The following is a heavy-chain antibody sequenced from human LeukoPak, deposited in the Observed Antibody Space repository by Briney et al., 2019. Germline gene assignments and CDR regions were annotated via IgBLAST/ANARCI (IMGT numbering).Heavy chain of an antibody. CDR3: ARLYHQYGIAATHDAFDI. D-gene: IGHD6-25*01. CDR2: ISSSSSYI. V-gene: IGHV3-21*04. CDR1: GFTFSSYS. Sequence: GGSLRLSCAASGFTFSSYSMNWVRQAPGKGLEWVSSISSSSSYIYYADSVKGRFTISRDNAKNSLYLQMNSLRAEDTAMYYCARLYHQYGIAATHDAFDIWGQGTMVTVSS. J-gene: IGHJ3*02.